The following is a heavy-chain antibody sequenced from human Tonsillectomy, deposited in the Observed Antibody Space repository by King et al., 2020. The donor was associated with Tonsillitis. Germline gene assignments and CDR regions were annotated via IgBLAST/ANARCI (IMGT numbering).Heavy chain of an antibody. CDR2: ISWNSGSI. CDR1: GFTFDDYA. J-gene: IGHJ2*01. D-gene: IGHD3-16*01. Sequence: EVQLVESGGGLVQPGRSLRLSCAASGFTFDDYAMHWVRQAPGKGLEWVSGISWNSGSIGYADSVKGRFTISRDNAKNSLYLQMNSLRAEDTALYYCAKDIWGDRVHWYFDLWGRGTLVTVSS. CDR3: AKDIWGDRVHWYFDL. V-gene: IGHV3-9*01.